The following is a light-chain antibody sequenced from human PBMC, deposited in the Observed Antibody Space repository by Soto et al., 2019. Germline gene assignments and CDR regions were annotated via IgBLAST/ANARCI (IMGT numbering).Light chain of an antibody. CDR2: WGS. Sequence: IVMTQSPLSLPVTPGEPASISCRSSQSLLHSSGNNSLDWYVQKPGQSPQLLTYWGSNRAYGVPDRFSGRGSGTDSALKISREEAEDVGIYYCMQGQQTPITFGRGTRLEL. CDR1: QSLLHSSGNNS. CDR3: MQGQQTPIT. V-gene: IGKV2-28*01. J-gene: IGKJ5*01.